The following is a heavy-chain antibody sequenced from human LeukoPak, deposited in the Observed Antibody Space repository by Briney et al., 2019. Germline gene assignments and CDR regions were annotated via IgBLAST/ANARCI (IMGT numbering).Heavy chain of an antibody. CDR1: GFTFSSYT. CDR2: IYWRGGNS. V-gene: IGHV3-23*01. J-gene: IGHJ4*02. Sequence: GGSLRLSCAASGFTFSSYTMNWVRQAPGKGLEWVSSIYWRGGNSYYADSVKGRFTISRDNYKNTLFLQMNSLRGEDMAVYYCAKGPSGSYWVHFDYWGQGTLVTVSS. CDR3: AKGPSGSYWVHFDY. D-gene: IGHD1-26*01.